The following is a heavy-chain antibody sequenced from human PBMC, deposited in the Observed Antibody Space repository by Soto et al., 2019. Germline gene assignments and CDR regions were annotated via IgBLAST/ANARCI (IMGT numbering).Heavy chain of an antibody. CDR3: TTALYYDFWSGYYTGSDFDY. D-gene: IGHD3-3*01. J-gene: IGHJ4*02. CDR1: GFTFSNAW. Sequence: KHGGSLRLSCAASGFTFSNAWMNWVRQAPGKGLEWVGRIKSKTDGGTTDYAAPVKGRFTISRDDSKNTLYLQMNSLKTEDTAVYYCTTALYYDFWSGYYTGSDFDYWGQGTLVTVSS. V-gene: IGHV3-15*07. CDR2: IKSKTDGGTT.